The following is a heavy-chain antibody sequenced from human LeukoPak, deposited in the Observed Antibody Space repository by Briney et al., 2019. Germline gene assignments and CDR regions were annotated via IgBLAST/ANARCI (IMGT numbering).Heavy chain of an antibody. CDR3: ARDRCPSANCYSGFDS. CDR1: GDSIDIPDYY. J-gene: IGHJ4*02. V-gene: IGHV4-30-4*08. CDR2: IYRSGST. Sequence: SETLSLTCTISGDSIDIPDYYWTWVRQPPGKGLEWIGNIYRSGSTYYHPSLKSRLTISMDTSKNQFSLKLTSVTAADTAIYYGARDRCPSANCYSGFDSWGQGSLVTVSS. D-gene: IGHD2-21*02.